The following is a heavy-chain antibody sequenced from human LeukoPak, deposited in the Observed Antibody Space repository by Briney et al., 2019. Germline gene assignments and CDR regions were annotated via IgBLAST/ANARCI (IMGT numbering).Heavy chain of an antibody. CDR2: IHSDGSGT. D-gene: IGHD2-2*01. CDR1: GISFSNSW. CDR3: VADRNYQLRL. V-gene: IGHV3-74*03. Sequence: PGGSLRLSCVGSGISFSNSWMHWVRHAPGKGLVWVSRIHSDGSGTTYADSVKGRFTISRDNAKNTLFLQMNSLRAEDTATYYCVADRNYQLRLWGQGTLVTVSP. J-gene: IGHJ4*02.